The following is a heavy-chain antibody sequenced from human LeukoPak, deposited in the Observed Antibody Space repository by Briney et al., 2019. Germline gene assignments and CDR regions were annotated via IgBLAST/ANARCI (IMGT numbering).Heavy chain of an antibody. CDR1: GFTFNHYA. V-gene: IGHV3-23*01. CDR3: ARDHGSQDSGAWYVFDY. CDR2: INHLGHT. J-gene: IGHJ4*02. Sequence: GGSLRLSCAACGFTFNHYAMSWVRQAPGKGLEWVSGINHLGHTFYADSVKGRFTISRDNSQNTLFLQMNSLRAEDTAEYFCARDHGSQDSGAWYVFDYWGRGTLDTVSS. D-gene: IGHD6-19*01.